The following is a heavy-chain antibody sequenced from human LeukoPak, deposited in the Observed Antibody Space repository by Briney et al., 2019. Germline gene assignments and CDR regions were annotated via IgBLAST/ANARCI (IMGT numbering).Heavy chain of an antibody. D-gene: IGHD5-18*01. CDR3: ARGYTCGY. Sequence: GGSLRLSCAASGFTFSTYWMSWVRQAPGKGLEWVANIKEDGSEINYADSVRGRFTISRDNAKNSLYLQMNSLRAEDTAVYYCARGYTCGYWGQGALVIVSS. CDR2: IKEDGSEI. V-gene: IGHV3-7*04. CDR1: GFTFSTYW. J-gene: IGHJ4*02.